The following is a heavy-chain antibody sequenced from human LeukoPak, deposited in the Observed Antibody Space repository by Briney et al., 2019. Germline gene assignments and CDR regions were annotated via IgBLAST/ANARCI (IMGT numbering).Heavy chain of an antibody. CDR3: ARAGYCSGGSCYPYYYYYYMDV. CDR1: GYTFTSYA. Sequence: ASVKVSCKASGYTFTSYAISLVRQAPGQGLEWMGWISGHNDDTNYAQRLQGRVTMTTDTSTSTAYMELRSLRSDDTAVYYCARAGYCSGGSCYPYYYYYYMDVWDKGTTVTVSS. D-gene: IGHD2-15*01. J-gene: IGHJ6*03. CDR2: ISGHNDDT. V-gene: IGHV1-18*01.